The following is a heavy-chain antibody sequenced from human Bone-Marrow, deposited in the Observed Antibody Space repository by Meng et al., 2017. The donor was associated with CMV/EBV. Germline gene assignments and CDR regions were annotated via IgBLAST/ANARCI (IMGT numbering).Heavy chain of an antibody. CDR2: IKSKTDGGTT. CDR3: TTDPFYYYDSSGYRSTYFDY. CDR1: GFTFSSYW. D-gene: IGHD3-22*01. V-gene: IGHV3-15*01. J-gene: IGHJ4*02. Sequence: GGSLRLSCAASGFTFSSYWMSWVRQAPGKGLEWVGRIKSKTDGGTTDYAAPVKGRFTISRDDSKNTLYLQMNSLKTEDTAVYYCTTDPFYYYDSSGYRSTYFDYWGQGTLVTVSS.